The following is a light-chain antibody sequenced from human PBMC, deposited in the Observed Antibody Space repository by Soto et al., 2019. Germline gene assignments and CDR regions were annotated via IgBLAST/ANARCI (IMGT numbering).Light chain of an antibody. J-gene: IGLJ2*01. CDR2: EVS. V-gene: IGLV2-8*01. Sequence: QSALTQPPSASGSPGQSVTISCTGTSSDVGGYNYVSWYQQHPGKAPKLMIYEVSKRPSGVPDRFSGSKSGNTASLTVSGLQAEDEADYYCSSYAGSTIGVVFGGGTQLTVL. CDR1: SSDVGGYNY. CDR3: SSYAGSTIGVV.